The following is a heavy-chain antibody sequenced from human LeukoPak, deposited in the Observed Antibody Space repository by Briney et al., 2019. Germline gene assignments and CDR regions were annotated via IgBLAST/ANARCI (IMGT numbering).Heavy chain of an antibody. CDR2: IYYNGGT. D-gene: IGHD6-13*01. J-gene: IGHJ4*02. Sequence: SETLSLTCTVSGGSIISSSHYWAWIRQPPGKGLEWIGSIYYNGGTFYSPSLKSRASISVDTSKNQFSLKLSSVTAADTSVYFCAREEASAADYWGQGTPVTVSS. CDR1: GGSIISSSHY. V-gene: IGHV4-39*01. CDR3: AREEASAADY.